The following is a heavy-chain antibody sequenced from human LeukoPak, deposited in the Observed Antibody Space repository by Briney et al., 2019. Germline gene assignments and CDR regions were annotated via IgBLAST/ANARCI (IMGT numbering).Heavy chain of an antibody. V-gene: IGHV4-34*01. D-gene: IGHD2-2*01. CDR2: INHSGST. J-gene: IGHJ4*02. CDR1: GGSFSGYY. CDR3: ARGRTRYFDY. Sequence: SETLSLTCAVYGGSFSGYYWSWIRQPPGKGLEWIGEINHSGSTNYNPSLKSRVTISVDTSKNQFSLKLSSVTAADTAVYYCARGRTRYFDYWGQGTLVTVSS.